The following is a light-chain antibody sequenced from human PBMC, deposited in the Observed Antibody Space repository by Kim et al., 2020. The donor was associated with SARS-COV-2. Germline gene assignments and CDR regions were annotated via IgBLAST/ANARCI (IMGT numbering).Light chain of an antibody. J-gene: IGKJ1*01. Sequence: SASVGDRVNITCRASQSINSWLAWHQQKPGKAPKVLMYKASSLESGVPSRFSGSGSGTEFTLTINSLQPDDFATYYCQQYYNLWTFGQGTKVDIK. CDR1: QSINSW. V-gene: IGKV1-5*03. CDR3: QQYYNLWT. CDR2: KAS.